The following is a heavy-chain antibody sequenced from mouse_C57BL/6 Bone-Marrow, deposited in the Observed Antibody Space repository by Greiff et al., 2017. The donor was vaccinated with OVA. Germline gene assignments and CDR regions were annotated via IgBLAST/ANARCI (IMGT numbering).Heavy chain of an antibody. D-gene: IGHD2-12*01. CDR3: ARGYYTPCFAY. CDR2: IHPNSGST. Sequence: QVQLQQSGAELVKPGASVKLSCKASGYTFTSYWMHWVKQRPGQGLEWIGMIHPNSGSTNYNEKFKSKATLTVDKSSSTAYMQLSSLTSEDSAVYYCARGYYTPCFAYWGQGTLVTVSA. J-gene: IGHJ3*01. V-gene: IGHV1-64*01. CDR1: GYTFTSYW.